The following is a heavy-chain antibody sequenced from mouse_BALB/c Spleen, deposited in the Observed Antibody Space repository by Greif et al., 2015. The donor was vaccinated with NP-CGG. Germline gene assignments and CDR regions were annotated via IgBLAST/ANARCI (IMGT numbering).Heavy chain of an antibody. V-gene: IGHV1-80*01. CDR1: GYTFSSYW. J-gene: IGHJ3*01. Sequence: QVHVKQSGAELVRPGSSVKISCKASGYTFSSYWMNWMKQRPGQGLEWIGQIYPGDGDTNYNGKFKGKATLTADKSSSTAYMQLSSLTSEDSAVYFCARGYDYDGFAYWGQGTLVTVSA. CDR3: ARGYDYDGFAY. D-gene: IGHD2-4*01. CDR2: IYPGDGDT.